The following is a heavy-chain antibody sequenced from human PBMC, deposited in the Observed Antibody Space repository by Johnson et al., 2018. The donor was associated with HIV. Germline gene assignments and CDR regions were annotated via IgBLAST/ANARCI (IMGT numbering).Heavy chain of an antibody. J-gene: IGHJ3*02. V-gene: IGHV3-66*02. CDR2: IYSGGST. CDR1: GFTVSSNY. Sequence: VQLVESGGGVVQPGRSLRLSCAASGFTVSSNYMSWVRQAPGKGLEWVSVIYSGGSTYYADSVKGRFTISRDNSKNTLYLQMNSLRAEDTAVYYCANFYTDNTLGLFGAFDIWGQGTMVTVSS. D-gene: IGHD1-1*01. CDR3: ANFYTDNTLGLFGAFDI.